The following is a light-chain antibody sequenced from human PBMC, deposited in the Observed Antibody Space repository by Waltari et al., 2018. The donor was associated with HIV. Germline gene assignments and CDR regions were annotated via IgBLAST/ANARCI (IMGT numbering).Light chain of an antibody. J-gene: IGKJ5*01. CDR3: QHYVTPSAIT. CDR1: HVIKES. V-gene: IGKV1-33*01. CDR2: DVA. Sequence: DIQMTQSPSSLSAPVGDRVTITSQASHVIKESLNWFQQKPGKAPNLLIYDVANLEVGVPSRFSGSGSGTDVSFTISSLQPEDVGTYYCQHYVTPSAITFGQGTRLEI.